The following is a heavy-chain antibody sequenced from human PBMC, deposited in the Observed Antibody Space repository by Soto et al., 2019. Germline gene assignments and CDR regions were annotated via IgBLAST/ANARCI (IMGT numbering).Heavy chain of an antibody. D-gene: IGHD2-8*01. CDR3: ATDTNGVCYRCRYFDN. CDR2: IYYSGST. J-gene: IGHJ4*02. CDR1: GGSISSSSYY. Sequence: SETLSLTCTVSGGSISSSSYYWGWIRQPPGKGLEWIGSIYYSGSTYYNPSLKSRVTISVDTPKNQFSLKLSSVTAADTAVYYCATDTNGVCYRCRYFDNWGQGTLVTVSS. V-gene: IGHV4-39*01.